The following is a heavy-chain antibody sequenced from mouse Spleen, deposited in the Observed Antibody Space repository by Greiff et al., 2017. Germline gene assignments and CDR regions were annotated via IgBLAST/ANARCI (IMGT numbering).Heavy chain of an antibody. D-gene: IGHD3-3*01. Sequence: EVQGVESGGGLVQPGGSLKLSCAASGFTFSDYYMYWVRQTPEKRLEWVAYISNGGGSTYYPDTVKGRFTISRDNAKNTLYLQMSRLKSEDTAMYYCARLTGRRAMDYWGQGTSVTVSS. J-gene: IGHJ4*01. CDR2: ISNGGGST. V-gene: IGHV5-12*01. CDR3: ARLTGRRAMDY. CDR1: GFTFSDYY.